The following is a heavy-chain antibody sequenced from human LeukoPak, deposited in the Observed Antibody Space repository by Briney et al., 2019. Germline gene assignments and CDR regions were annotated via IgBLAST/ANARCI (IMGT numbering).Heavy chain of an antibody. D-gene: IGHD6-6*01. CDR1: GGSINTGNW. Sequence: PSGTLSLTCAVSGGSINTGNWWSWVRQPPGKGLEWIGEINRSGSTNYNSSLSLKSRVTISVDTSKNQFSLKLSSVTAADTAVYYCAVSAAALFDPWGQGTLVTVSS. V-gene: IGHV4-4*02. J-gene: IGHJ5*02. CDR3: AVSAAALFDP. CDR2: INRSGST.